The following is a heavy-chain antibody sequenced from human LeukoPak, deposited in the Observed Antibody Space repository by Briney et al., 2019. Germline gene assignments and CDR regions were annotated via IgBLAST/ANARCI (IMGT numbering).Heavy chain of an antibody. CDR1: GGSISDYS. V-gene: IGHV4-59*12. CDR3: ARDNITVGIFGVVRAFDI. CDR2: IYYSGSA. Sequence: SETLSLTCTVSGGSISDYSWSWIRQPPGKGLEWIGNIYYSGSANHNPSLKSRVTISRDTSKNQFSLKLSSVTAADTAVYYCARDNITVGIFGVVRAFDIWGQGTMVTVSS. D-gene: IGHD3-3*01. J-gene: IGHJ3*02.